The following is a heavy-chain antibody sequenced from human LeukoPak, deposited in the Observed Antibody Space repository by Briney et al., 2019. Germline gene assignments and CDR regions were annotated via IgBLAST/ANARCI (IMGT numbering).Heavy chain of an antibody. J-gene: IGHJ4*02. CDR2: IYYSGST. D-gene: IGHD5-12*01. CDR3: ARVSGYDWESFYDY. Sequence: SETLSLTCTVSGGSISSYYWSWIRQPPGKGLEWIGYIYYSGSTNYNPSLKSRVTISVDTSKNQFSLKLSSVTAADTAVYYCARVSGYDWESFYDYWAQGTLVTVSS. CDR1: GGSISSYY. V-gene: IGHV4-59*01.